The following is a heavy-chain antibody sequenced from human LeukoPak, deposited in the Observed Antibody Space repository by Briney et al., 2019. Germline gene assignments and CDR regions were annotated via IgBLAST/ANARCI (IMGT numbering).Heavy chain of an antibody. Sequence: MPSETLSLTCTVSGGSISSYYWSWIRPPPGKGLEWSGYIYYSGSTNYNPSLKSRVTISVDTSKNQFSLKLSSVTAADTAVYYCARDRDDFWSGYYIPGFDYWGQGTLVSVSS. CDR1: GGSISSYY. CDR2: IYYSGST. V-gene: IGHV4-59*01. J-gene: IGHJ4*02. CDR3: ARDRDDFWSGYYIPGFDY. D-gene: IGHD3-3*01.